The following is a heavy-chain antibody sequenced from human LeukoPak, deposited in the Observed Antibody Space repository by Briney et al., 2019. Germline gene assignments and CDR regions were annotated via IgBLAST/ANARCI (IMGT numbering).Heavy chain of an antibody. CDR2: IIPIFGTA. J-gene: IGHJ4*02. V-gene: IGHV1-69*13. Sequence: SVKVSRKASGGTFSSYAISWVRQAPGQGLEWMGGIIPIFGTANYAQKFQGRVTITADESTSTAYMELSSLRSEDTAVYYCARLRLSYYYDSSGYKATDYWGQGTLVTVSS. CDR3: ARLRLSYYYDSSGYKATDY. D-gene: IGHD3-22*01. CDR1: GGTFSSYA.